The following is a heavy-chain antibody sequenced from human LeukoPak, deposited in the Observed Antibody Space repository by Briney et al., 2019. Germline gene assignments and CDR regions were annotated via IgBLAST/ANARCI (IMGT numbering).Heavy chain of an antibody. CDR1: GDSVSSKSTA. Sequence: SQTLSLTCAISGDSVSSKSTAWNWIRQSPSRGLEWLGRTYYRSKWYNGYAVSVKSRITINPDTSKNQFSLQLNSVTPEDTAVYYCVRLVGRDIDYWGQGTLVTVSS. CDR3: VRLVGRDIDY. J-gene: IGHJ4*02. V-gene: IGHV6-1*01. CDR2: TYYRSKWYN. D-gene: IGHD5-12*01.